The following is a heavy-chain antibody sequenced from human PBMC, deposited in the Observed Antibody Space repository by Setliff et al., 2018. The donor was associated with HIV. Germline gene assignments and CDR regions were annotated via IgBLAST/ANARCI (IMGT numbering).Heavy chain of an antibody. CDR2: IFHRGGT. CDR3: LRETGVNVAADGRGYHTFDF. Sequence: SETLSLTCTVSGGSISSYYWSWIRQPAGKGLEWIGTIFHRGGTFNNPSLKSRVTMSVDTSKNQFSLKLTSVTAADTAIYYCLRETGVNVAADGRGYHTFDFWGRGTMVTVSS. V-gene: IGHV4-59*04. J-gene: IGHJ3*01. D-gene: IGHD2-8*02. CDR1: GGSISSYY.